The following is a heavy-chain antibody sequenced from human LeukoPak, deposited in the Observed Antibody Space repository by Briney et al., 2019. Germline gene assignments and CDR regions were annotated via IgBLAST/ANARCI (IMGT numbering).Heavy chain of an antibody. CDR2: VSYSGST. CDR3: ARHCCSGPAKRVFDI. D-gene: IGHD2-15*01. J-gene: IGHJ3*02. Sequence: SETLSLTCTVSGGSISNYYWNWIRQPPGKGLEWIGYVSYSGSTNYNPSLKSRVTISLYTSKNQFSLILNSVTAADTAVHHCARHCCSGPAKRVFDIWGQGTMVTVSS. CDR1: GGSISNYY. V-gene: IGHV4-59*08.